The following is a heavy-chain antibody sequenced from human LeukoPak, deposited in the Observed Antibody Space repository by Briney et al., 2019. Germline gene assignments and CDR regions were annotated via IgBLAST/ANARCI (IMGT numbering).Heavy chain of an antibody. CDR1: GFTFSAYG. CDR3: ARDNVGATPFDY. Sequence: GGSLRPSCAASGFTFSAYGMHWVRQAPGKGLEWVAVIWYDGSNKFYADSVKGRFTISRDNARKSLYLQMNSLRAEDTAVYYCARDNVGATPFDYWGQGTLVTVSS. J-gene: IGHJ4*02. CDR2: IWYDGSNK. V-gene: IGHV3-33*01. D-gene: IGHD1-26*01.